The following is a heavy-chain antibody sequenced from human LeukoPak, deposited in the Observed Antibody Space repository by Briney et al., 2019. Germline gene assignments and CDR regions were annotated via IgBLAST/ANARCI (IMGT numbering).Heavy chain of an antibody. CDR1: TFTFSNYA. Sequence: GGSLRLSCAASTFTFSNYAMHWVRQAPGKGLEWVAVISFDGSNKYYADSVRGRFIISRDNSKNTLYLQMNSLRAEDTAVYYCARDGEIAAVGYFYYSYMDVWGKGTTVTVSS. D-gene: IGHD6-13*01. CDR3: ARDGEIAAVGYFYYSYMDV. V-gene: IGHV3-30-3*01. CDR2: ISFDGSNK. J-gene: IGHJ6*03.